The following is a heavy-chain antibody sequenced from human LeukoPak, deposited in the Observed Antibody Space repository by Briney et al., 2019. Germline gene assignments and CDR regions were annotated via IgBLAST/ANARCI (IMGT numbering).Heavy chain of an antibody. CDR1: GGSISNYY. CDR3: ARDLGRFDP. CDR2: IYTSGST. Sequence: KPSETLSLTCTISGGSISNYYWSWIRQPAGRGLEWIGRIYTSGSTNYNPSLKSRVTMSVDTSMNHFSPKVYSVTAADTAVYYCARDLGRFDPWGQGTLVTVSS. J-gene: IGHJ5*02. V-gene: IGHV4-4*07.